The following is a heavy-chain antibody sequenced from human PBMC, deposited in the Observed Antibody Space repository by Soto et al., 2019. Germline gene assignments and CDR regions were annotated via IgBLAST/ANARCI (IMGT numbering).Heavy chain of an antibody. CDR2: ISAYNGNT. Sequence: QVQLVQSGAEVKKPGASVKVSCKASGYTFTSYGISWVRQAPGQGLEWMGWISAYNGNTNYAQKLQGRVTMTTETSTSTDYMELRSLRSDDTAVYYCARDLGRAVAGKGLAFGYWGQGTLVTVSS. J-gene: IGHJ4*02. CDR3: ARDLGRAVAGKGLAFGY. CDR1: GYTFTSYG. D-gene: IGHD6-19*01. V-gene: IGHV1-18*01.